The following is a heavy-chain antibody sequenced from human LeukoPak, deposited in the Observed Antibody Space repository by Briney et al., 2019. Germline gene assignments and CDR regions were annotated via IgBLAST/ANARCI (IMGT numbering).Heavy chain of an antibody. CDR1: EFSFSSYW. CDR3: ARLGARQILEY. V-gene: IGHV3-7*01. Sequence: GGSLRLSCAASEFSFSSYWMSWVRQDPGKGLEWVANIRQDGGEKYYLDSVKGRFTVSRDNAKNSLYLQMNSLRAEDTAVYYCARLGARQILEYWGQGTLVTVSS. CDR2: IRQDGGEK. D-gene: IGHD4-17*01. J-gene: IGHJ4*02.